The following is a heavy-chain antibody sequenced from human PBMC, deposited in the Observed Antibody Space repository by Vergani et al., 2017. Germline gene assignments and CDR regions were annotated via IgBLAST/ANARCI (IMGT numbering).Heavy chain of an antibody. CDR1: VYSFGHYC. J-gene: IGHJ5*02. D-gene: IGHD1-1*01. CDR3: ARHTTYTDA. Sequence: EVELVQSGPEMRKPGVSLKISCKGSVYSFGHYCIGWVRQMPGKGLEWMGIIYPADSDTRYSPSFQGQVTISADKSISTAFLQWDRLKASDTALYYCARHTTYTDAWGQGTLVTVSS. V-gene: IGHV5-51*01. CDR2: IYPADSDT.